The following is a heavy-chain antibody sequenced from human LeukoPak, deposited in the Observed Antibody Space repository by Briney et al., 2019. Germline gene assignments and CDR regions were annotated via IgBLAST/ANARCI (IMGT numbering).Heavy chain of an antibody. V-gene: IGHV4-39*01. D-gene: IGHD6-13*01. J-gene: IGHJ4*02. CDR2: IYYSGST. Sequence: SETLSLTCTVSGGSISSSSYYWGWIRQPPEKGLEWIGIIYYSGSTYYNPSLRSRVTISLDTSKNQFSLKLSSVTAADTAVYYCTRYSSRGTDYWGQGTLVTVSS. CDR3: TRYSSRGTDY. CDR1: GGSISSSSYY.